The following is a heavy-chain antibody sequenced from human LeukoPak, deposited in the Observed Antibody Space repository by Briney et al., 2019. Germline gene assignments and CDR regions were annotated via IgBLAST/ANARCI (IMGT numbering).Heavy chain of an antibody. CDR3: ARGGGYDYAWGSYRYTEESVIDY. V-gene: IGHV4-59*01. D-gene: IGHD3-16*02. J-gene: IGHJ4*02. CDR2: IYYSGST. CDR1: GGSINSYY. Sequence: SETLSLTCSVSGGSINSYYWSWIRQPPGKGLEWIGYIYYSGSTNYNPSLKSRVTISVDTSKNQFSLKLSSVTAADTAVYYCARGGGYDYAWGSYRYTEESVIDYWGQGTLVTVSS.